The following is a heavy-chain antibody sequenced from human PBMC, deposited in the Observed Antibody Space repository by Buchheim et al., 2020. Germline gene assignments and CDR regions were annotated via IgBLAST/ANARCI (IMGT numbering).Heavy chain of an antibody. CDR1: GFTFSSYG. Sequence: QVQLVESGGGVVQPGRSLRLSCAASGFTFSSYGMHWVRQAPGKGLEWVAVISYDGSNKYYADSVKGRFTISRDNSKNTLYLQMNSLRAEDTAVYYCAKVGETGPYYYYYMDVWGKGTT. V-gene: IGHV3-30*18. D-gene: IGHD1-1*01. CDR3: AKVGETGPYYYYYMDV. J-gene: IGHJ6*03. CDR2: ISYDGSNK.